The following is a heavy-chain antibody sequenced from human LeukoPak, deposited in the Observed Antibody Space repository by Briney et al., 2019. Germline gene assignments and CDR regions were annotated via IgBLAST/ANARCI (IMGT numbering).Heavy chain of an antibody. CDR2: INHSGST. D-gene: IGHD5-18*01. CDR1: GGSFSGYY. Sequence: SETLSLTCAVYGGSFSGYYWSWIRQPPGKGLEWIGEINHSGSTNYNPSLKSRVTISVDTSKNQFSLKLSSVTAADTAVYYCTRRGSGYSYGFPYWGQGTLVTVSS. V-gene: IGHV4-34*01. CDR3: TRRGSGYSYGFPY. J-gene: IGHJ4*02.